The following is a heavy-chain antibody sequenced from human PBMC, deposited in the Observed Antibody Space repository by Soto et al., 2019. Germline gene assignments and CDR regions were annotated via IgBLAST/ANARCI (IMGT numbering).Heavy chain of an antibody. V-gene: IGHV4-34*01. D-gene: IGHD3-9*01. J-gene: IGHJ5*02. CDR2: INHSGST. CDR3: ARGLDWLPQQSNWFDP. Sequence: SETLSLTCAVYGGSFSGYYWSWIRQPPGKGLEWIGEINHSGSTNYNPSLKSRVTISVDTSKNQFSLKLSSVTAADTAVYYCARGLDWLPQQSNWFDPWGQGTLVTSPQ. CDR1: GGSFSGYY.